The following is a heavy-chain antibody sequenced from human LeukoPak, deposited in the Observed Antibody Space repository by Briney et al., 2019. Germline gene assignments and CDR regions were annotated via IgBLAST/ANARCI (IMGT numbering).Heavy chain of an antibody. J-gene: IGHJ4*02. CDR3: AKDEGRYGGCPWGD. CDR2: IKTDGSES. CDR1: GFLFSNFC. V-gene: IGHV3-74*01. D-gene: IGHD5-12*01. Sequence: TGGSLRLSCEASGFLFSNFCMQWARQAPGKGLVWVSRIKTDGSESSYADSVKGRFTISRDNAKNTLSLQMDSLREDDTAVYFCAKDEGRYGGCPWGDWGLGTLVTVSS.